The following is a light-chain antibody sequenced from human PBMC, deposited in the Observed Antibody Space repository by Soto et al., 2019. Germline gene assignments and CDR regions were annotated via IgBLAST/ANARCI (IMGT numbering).Light chain of an antibody. CDR2: DAS. Sequence: EIVLTQSPATLSLSPGERATLSCRASQSVSSYLAWYQQKPGQAPRLLIYDASNRATGIPARFSGSGSGTDFTLTISSLETEDFAVYYCRQRSSWPPLTFGQGTRVEIK. CDR1: QSVSSY. CDR3: RQRSSWPPLT. J-gene: IGKJ5*01. V-gene: IGKV3-11*01.